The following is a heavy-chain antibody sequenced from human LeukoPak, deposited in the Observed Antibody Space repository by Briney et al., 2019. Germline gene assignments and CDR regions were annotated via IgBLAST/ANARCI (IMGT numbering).Heavy chain of an antibody. CDR1: GFTFSSYS. J-gene: IGHJ6*02. V-gene: IGHV3-48*02. CDR3: AIVAGYSLSEMDV. CDR2: ISSSSTI. Sequence: QPGGSLGLSCAASGFTFSSYSMNWVRQAPGKGLEWVSYISSSSTIYYADSVKGRFTISRDNAKNSLYLQMNSLRDEDTAVYYCAIVAGYSLSEMDVWGQGTTVTVSS. D-gene: IGHD6-13*01.